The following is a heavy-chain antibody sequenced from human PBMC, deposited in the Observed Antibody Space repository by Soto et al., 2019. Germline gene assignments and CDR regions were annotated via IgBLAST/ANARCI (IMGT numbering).Heavy chain of an antibody. D-gene: IGHD2-15*01. V-gene: IGHV3-48*01. CDR1: GFTFSSYD. Sequence: EVQLVASGGGLVQPGGSLRLSCAASGFTFSSYDMNWVRQAPGKGLEWVSYISSSSSTIYYADSVKGRFTISRDNAKNSLYLQMNSLRAEDTAVYYCAGHGGQGLNWFDPWGQGILVTVSS. CDR2: ISSSSSTI. J-gene: IGHJ5*02. CDR3: AGHGGQGLNWFDP.